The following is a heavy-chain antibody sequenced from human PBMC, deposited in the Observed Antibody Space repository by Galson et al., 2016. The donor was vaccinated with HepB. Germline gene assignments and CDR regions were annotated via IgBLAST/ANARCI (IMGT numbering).Heavy chain of an antibody. J-gene: IGHJ6*02. V-gene: IGHV3-23*01. Sequence: SLRLSCAAAGFAFSSYAMNWVRQAPGKGLEWVARISGSGASTYYADSVKGRFTISSDHSKSRLYQRMNSLRAEDTSATTVYMELSSLISEDTAVYFCARGPLRGPFVYYYGMDVWGQGTPVTVSS. CDR2: ISGSGAST. CDR1: GFAFSSYA. CDR3: YMELSSLISEDTAVYFCARGPLRGPFVYYYGMDV. D-gene: IGHD3-3*01.